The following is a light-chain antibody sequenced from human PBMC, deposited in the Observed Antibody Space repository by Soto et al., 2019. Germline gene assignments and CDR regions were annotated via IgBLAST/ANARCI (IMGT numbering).Light chain of an antibody. V-gene: IGKV3-15*01. J-gene: IGKJ1*01. Sequence: EIVMTQSPATLSVSPGERATLSCRASQSVSSNLAWYQQKPGQATRLLIYGGSTRATGIPARFSGSGSGTEFTLTISSLQSEDFAVYYSQQYNNWPPWTFGQGTKVEIK. CDR1: QSVSSN. CDR3: QQYNNWPPWT. CDR2: GGS.